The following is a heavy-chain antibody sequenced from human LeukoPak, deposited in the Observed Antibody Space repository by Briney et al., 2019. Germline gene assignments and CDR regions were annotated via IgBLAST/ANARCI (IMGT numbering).Heavy chain of an antibody. Sequence: PGGSLRLSCAASEFTFSTYWMSWVRQAPGKGLEWVADIKQDGSGKYYVHSVKGRFTISRDNAKNSLYLQMNSLRAEDTAVYYCAREGRWGIIAVAGPHGELDYWGQGTLVTVSS. D-gene: IGHD6-19*01. CDR1: EFTFSTYW. J-gene: IGHJ4*02. V-gene: IGHV3-7*01. CDR3: AREGRWGIIAVAGPHGELDY. CDR2: IKQDGSGK.